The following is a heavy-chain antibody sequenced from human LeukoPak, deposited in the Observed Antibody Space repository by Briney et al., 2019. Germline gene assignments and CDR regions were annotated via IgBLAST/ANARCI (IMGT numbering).Heavy chain of an antibody. CDR3: ARDGVAGTDAFDI. Sequence: PSETLSLTCTVSGYSISSGYYWGWIRQPPGKGLEWIGSIYHSGSTYYNPSLKSRVTISVDTSKNQFSLKLSSVTAADTALYYCARDGVAGTDAFDIWGQGTVVTVSS. V-gene: IGHV4-38-2*02. CDR1: GYSISSGYY. CDR2: IYHSGST. D-gene: IGHD6-19*01. J-gene: IGHJ3*02.